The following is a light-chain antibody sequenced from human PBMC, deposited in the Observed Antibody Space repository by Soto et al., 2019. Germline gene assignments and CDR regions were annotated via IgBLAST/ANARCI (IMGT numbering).Light chain of an antibody. Sequence: QSALTQPASVSGSPGQSITISCTGTSSDVGGYNYVSWYQHHPGKVPKLMIYEVSNRPSWVSHRFSGSKSGNTASLTISGLQAEDEADYYCSSYTRSSNFVFGNGTKVTV. CDR3: SSYTRSSNFV. J-gene: IGLJ1*01. CDR2: EVS. V-gene: IGLV2-14*01. CDR1: SSDVGGYNY.